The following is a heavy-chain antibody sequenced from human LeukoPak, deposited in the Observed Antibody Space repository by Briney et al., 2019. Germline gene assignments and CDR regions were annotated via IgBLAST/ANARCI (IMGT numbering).Heavy chain of an antibody. J-gene: IGHJ4*02. CDR2: VFTSGNT. CDR1: GASIGTYY. Sequence: SETLSLTCTVSGASIGTYYWSWIRQPAGKGLEWIGRVFTSGNTKYKPSLQSRVTMSIDTSKNQFSLRLNSVTAADTAVYFCASFLCDTGGPSYPERFWGQGTLVTVSS. CDR3: ASFLCDTGGPSYPERF. V-gene: IGHV4-4*07. D-gene: IGHD2-8*02.